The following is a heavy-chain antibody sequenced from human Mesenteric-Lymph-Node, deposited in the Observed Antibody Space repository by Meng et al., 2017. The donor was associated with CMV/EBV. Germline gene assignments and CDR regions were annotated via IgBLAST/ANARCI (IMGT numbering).Heavy chain of an antibody. D-gene: IGHD4-11*01. J-gene: IGHJ5*02. CDR2: VYYSGSA. CDR1: SSGSYY. V-gene: IGHV4-61*01. Sequence: SSGSYYWSSIRQPPGKGLEWIVYVYYSGSAKYNPSLKSRVTISVDTSKNQFSLKLISVIAADAAVYYCAREVNDYSTPEVETWLDPWGQGILVTVSS. CDR3: AREVNDYSTPEVETWLDP.